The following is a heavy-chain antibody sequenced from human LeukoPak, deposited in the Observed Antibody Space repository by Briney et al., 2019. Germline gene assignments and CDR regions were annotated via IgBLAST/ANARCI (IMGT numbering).Heavy chain of an antibody. J-gene: IGHJ4*02. Sequence: GGSLRLSCAASGFTFDDYAMHWVRQAPGKGLEWVSLISWDGGSTYYADSVKGRFTISRDNSKNSLYLQMNSLRAEDTALYYCAKDIGRAGTGGVVAGLIDYWGQGTLVTVSS. CDR3: AKDIGRAGTGGVVAGLIDY. V-gene: IGHV3-43D*03. CDR2: ISWDGGST. CDR1: GFTFDDYA. D-gene: IGHD6-13*01.